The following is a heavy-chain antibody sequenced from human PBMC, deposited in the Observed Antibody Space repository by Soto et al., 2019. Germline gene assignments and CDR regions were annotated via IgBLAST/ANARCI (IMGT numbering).Heavy chain of an antibody. CDR1: GGSISTYY. D-gene: IGHD4-17*01. V-gene: IGHV4-59*01. J-gene: IGHJ4*02. Sequence: PSETLSLTCTVSGGSISTYYWNWIRQPPGKGLESIGYIYYSGSANYSPSLKSRVTISVDLSKNQFSLRLSSVTTADTALYYCARTTAVPNTLRSRYFFDYWGQGTLVTVSS. CDR3: ARTTAVPNTLRSRYFFDY. CDR2: IYYSGSA.